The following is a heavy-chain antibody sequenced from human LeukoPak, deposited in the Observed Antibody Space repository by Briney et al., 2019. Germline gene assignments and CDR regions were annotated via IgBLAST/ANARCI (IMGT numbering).Heavy chain of an antibody. CDR3: ATSFYGDDVY. Sequence: GGSLRLSCVASGFTFSSYEMNWVRQAPGKGLVWVSRINSDGSSTSYADSVKGRFTISRDNAKNTLYLQMNSLRAEDTAVYYCATSFYGDDVYWGQGTLVTVSS. CDR2: INSDGSST. CDR1: GFTFSSYE. V-gene: IGHV3-74*01. D-gene: IGHD4-17*01. J-gene: IGHJ4*02.